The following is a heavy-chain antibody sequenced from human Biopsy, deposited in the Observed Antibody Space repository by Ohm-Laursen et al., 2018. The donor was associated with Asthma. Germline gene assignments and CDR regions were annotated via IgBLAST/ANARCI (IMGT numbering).Heavy chain of an antibody. CDR3: ARGQKSAGDRWFDP. J-gene: IGHJ5*02. D-gene: IGHD6-13*01. Sequence: ASVKVSCKASGYTFIGCHIHWMRQAPGQGLEWMGRINPNSGGTNYAQKFQGRVTMTRDTSISTAYMEVSRLRSDDTAVYYCARGQKSAGDRWFDPWGQGTPVTVSS. V-gene: IGHV1-2*06. CDR1: GYTFIGCH. CDR2: INPNSGGT.